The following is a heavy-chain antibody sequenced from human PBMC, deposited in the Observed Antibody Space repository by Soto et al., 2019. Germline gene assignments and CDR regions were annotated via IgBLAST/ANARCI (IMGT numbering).Heavy chain of an antibody. V-gene: IGHV3-9*01. Sequence: EVQLVESGGGLVQPGRSLRLSCAASGFTFDDYGMHWVRQAPGKGLEWVSGINWNSGNIGYADSVKGRFTISRDNAKNSLYLQMNSLRAEDTALYYCAKDSEQWLLYACDIWGQGTMVTVSS. D-gene: IGHD6-19*01. CDR3: AKDSEQWLLYACDI. J-gene: IGHJ3*02. CDR2: INWNSGNI. CDR1: GFTFDDYG.